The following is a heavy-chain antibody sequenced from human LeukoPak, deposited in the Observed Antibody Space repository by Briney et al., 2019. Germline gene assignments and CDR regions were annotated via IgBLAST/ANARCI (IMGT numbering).Heavy chain of an antibody. D-gene: IGHD3-16*02. CDR2: IYWDDDK. CDR3: AHRFGAEAGTGELSLDY. V-gene: IGHV2-5*02. CDR1: GFSLSTSGVG. J-gene: IGHJ4*02. Sequence: SGPTLVNPTQTLTLTCTFSGFSLSTSGVGVGWICQPPGKALEWLALIYWDDDKRYSPSLKSRLTITKYTSKNQVVLTMTNMAHVDTATYYCAHRFGAEAGTGELSLDYWAQETLVPVS.